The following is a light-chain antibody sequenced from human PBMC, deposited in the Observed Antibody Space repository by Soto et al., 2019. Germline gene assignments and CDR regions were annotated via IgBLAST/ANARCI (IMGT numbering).Light chain of an antibody. Sequence: PGERAALSCRASQSVGIYLAWYQQKPGQAPRLLIYDASNRATGIPARFSGSGSGTDFTLTISSLEPEDFAIYFCQQRANWLTFGGGTKVEIK. CDR2: DAS. CDR1: QSVGIY. CDR3: QQRANWLT. V-gene: IGKV3-11*01. J-gene: IGKJ4*01.